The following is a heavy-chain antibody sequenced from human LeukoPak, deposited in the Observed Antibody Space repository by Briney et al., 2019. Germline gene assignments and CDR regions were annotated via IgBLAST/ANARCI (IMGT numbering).Heavy chain of an antibody. CDR3: ARAGDQLLWFGEFFSSYGMDV. V-gene: IGHV4-59*12. CDR2: IYYSGST. Sequence: SETLSLTCTVSGGSISSYYWSWIRQPPGKGLEWIGSIYYSGSTYYNPSLKSRVTISVDTSKNQFSLKLSSVTAADTAVYYCARAGDQLLWFGEFFSSYGMDVWGQGTTVTVSS. J-gene: IGHJ6*02. D-gene: IGHD3-10*01. CDR1: GGSISSYY.